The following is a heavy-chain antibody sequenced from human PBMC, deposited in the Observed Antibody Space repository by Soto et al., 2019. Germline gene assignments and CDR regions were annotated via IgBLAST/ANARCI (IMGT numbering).Heavy chain of an antibody. CDR2: IYYSGTT. V-gene: IGHV4-59*01. CDR3: ARERRDGYPYSFDY. J-gene: IGHJ4*02. Sequence: SETLSLTCNVSGGSISTYYWSWIRQPPGKGLEWIGYIYYSGTTNYNPSLKSRVTISVDTSKNQFSLTLTSVTAADTAVYYCARERRDGYPYSFDYCGQGTLVTLSS. CDR1: GGSISTYY. D-gene: IGHD5-18*01.